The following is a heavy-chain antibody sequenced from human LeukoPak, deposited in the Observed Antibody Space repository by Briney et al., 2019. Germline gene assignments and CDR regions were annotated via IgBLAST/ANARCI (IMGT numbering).Heavy chain of an antibody. CDR3: ARDLAFVSSPGSGWFDP. J-gene: IGHJ5*02. Sequence: GGSLRLSCAASGFTFSSYSMNWARQAPGKGLEWVSSISSSSSYIYYADSVKGRFTISRDNAKNSLYLQMNSLRAEDTAVYYCARDLAFVSSPGSGWFDPWGQGTLVTVSS. CDR1: GFTFSSYS. D-gene: IGHD6-13*01. CDR2: ISSSSSYI. V-gene: IGHV3-21*01.